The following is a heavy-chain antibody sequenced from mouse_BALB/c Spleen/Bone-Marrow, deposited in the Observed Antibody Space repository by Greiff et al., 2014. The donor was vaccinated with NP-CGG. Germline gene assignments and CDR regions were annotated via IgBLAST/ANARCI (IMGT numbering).Heavy chain of an antibody. CDR2: ISYSGST. CDR3: SRGRAMGFAY. CDR1: GDSITSGY. D-gene: IGHD1-1*02. J-gene: IGHJ3*01. Sequence: ESGPSLVKPSQTLSLTCSVTGDSITSGYWNWIRKFPGNKLAYMGYISYSGSTYYNPSLKSRISITRDTSKNQYYLQLNSVTTEDTATYYCSRGRAMGFAYWGQGTLVTVSA. V-gene: IGHV3-8*02.